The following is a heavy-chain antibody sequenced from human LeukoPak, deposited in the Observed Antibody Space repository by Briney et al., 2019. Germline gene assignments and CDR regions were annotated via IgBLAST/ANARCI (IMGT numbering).Heavy chain of an antibody. CDR3: ARTYYDFWSGLSGYYYYLDV. CDR2: IYYSGST. D-gene: IGHD3-3*01. Sequence: SETLSLTCTVSGGSISSHYWSWIRQPPGKGLEWIGYIYYSGSTNYNPSLKSRVTISVDTSKNQFSLKLSSVTAADTAVYYCARTYYDFWSGLSGYYYYLDVWGKGTTVTVSS. J-gene: IGHJ6*03. V-gene: IGHV4-59*11. CDR1: GGSISSHY.